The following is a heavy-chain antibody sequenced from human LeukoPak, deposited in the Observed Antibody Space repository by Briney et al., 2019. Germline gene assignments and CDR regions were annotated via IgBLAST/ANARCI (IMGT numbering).Heavy chain of an antibody. Sequence: GVSLRLSGSASGFTFSSYGRDWVGQAPGKGLEGGAVISYGGSNKYYADSVKARFTISRDNSKNTLYLPMNSLRAEDTAVYYCAKEGAAFNPYNWNDAPDAFDIWGQGTMVTVSS. CDR1: GFTFSSYG. J-gene: IGHJ3*02. CDR2: ISYGGSNK. CDR3: AKEGAAFNPYNWNDAPDAFDI. D-gene: IGHD1-1*01. V-gene: IGHV3-30*18.